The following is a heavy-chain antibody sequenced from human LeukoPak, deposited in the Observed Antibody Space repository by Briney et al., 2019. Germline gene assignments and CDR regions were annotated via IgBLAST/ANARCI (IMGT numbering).Heavy chain of an antibody. CDR1: GGSMSSSSYY. Sequence: SETLSLTCTVSGGSMSSSSYYWGWIRQPPGKGLEWIGSIYYSGSTYYNPSLKSRVTISVDTSKNQFSLKLSSVTAADTAVYYCASHLARSNWFDPWGQGTLVTVSS. V-gene: IGHV4-39*01. J-gene: IGHJ5*02. CDR3: ASHLARSNWFDP. D-gene: IGHD1-26*01. CDR2: IYYSGST.